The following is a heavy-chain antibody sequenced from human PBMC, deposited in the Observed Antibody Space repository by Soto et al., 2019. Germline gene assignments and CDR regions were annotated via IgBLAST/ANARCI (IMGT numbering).Heavy chain of an antibody. Sequence: QVQLVQSGAEVKKPGASVKVSCKASGYTFTSYGISWVRQAPGQGLEWMGWISAYNGNTNYAQKLQGRVTMTTDTSXXTADMELRSLRSDDTAVYYCARDRGFVVRAPPVDYWGQGTLVTVSS. J-gene: IGHJ4*02. CDR3: ARDRGFVVRAPPVDY. D-gene: IGHD3-10*01. CDR1: GYTFTSYG. CDR2: ISAYNGNT. V-gene: IGHV1-18*01.